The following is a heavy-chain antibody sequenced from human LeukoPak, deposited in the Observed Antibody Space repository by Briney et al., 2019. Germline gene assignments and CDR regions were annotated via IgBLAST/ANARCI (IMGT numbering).Heavy chain of an antibody. V-gene: IGHV4-34*01. J-gene: IGHJ4*02. CDR2: INHSGST. CDR1: GFTFSSYW. CDR3: ARGAYSSSPFDY. Sequence: PGGSLRLSCAASGFTFSSYWMTWVRQAPGKGLEWIGEINHSGSTNYNPSLKSRVTISVDTSKNQFSLKLSSVTAADTAVYYCARGAYSSSPFDYWGQGTLVTVSS. D-gene: IGHD6-6*01.